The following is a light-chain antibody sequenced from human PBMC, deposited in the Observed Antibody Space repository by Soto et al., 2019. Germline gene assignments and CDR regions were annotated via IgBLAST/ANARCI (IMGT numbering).Light chain of an antibody. Sequence: QLVLTQSPSASVSLGASVKLTCTLSSGHSSYAIAWHQQQPEKGPRYLMKLNSDGSHSKGDGIPDRFSGSSSGAERYLTISSLQSEDEADYYCQTWGTGIPVVFGGGTKLTVL. CDR3: QTWGTGIPVV. CDR2: LNSDGSH. J-gene: IGLJ2*01. CDR1: SGHSSYA. V-gene: IGLV4-69*01.